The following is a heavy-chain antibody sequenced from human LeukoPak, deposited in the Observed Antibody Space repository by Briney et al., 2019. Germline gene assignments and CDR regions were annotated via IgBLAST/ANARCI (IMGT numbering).Heavy chain of an antibody. CDR2: ISYDGSNK. CDR3: AKPPYYGSGMWFDY. CDR1: GFTFSSYG. D-gene: IGHD3-10*01. V-gene: IGHV3-30*18. J-gene: IGHJ4*02. Sequence: PGRSLRLSCAASGFTFSSYGMHWVRQAPGKGLEWVAVISYDGSNKYYADSVKGRFTISGDNSKNTLYLQMNSLRAEDTAVYYCAKPPYYGSGMWFDYWGQGTLVTVSS.